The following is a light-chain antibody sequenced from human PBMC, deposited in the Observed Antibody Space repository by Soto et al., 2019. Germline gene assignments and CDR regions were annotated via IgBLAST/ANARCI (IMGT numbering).Light chain of an antibody. Sequence: QSALTQPASVSGSPGQSITISCTGTSSDVGGYNYVSWCQQHPGKAPKLLIYEVNNRPSGVSNRFSGSKSGYVASLTISGLQAEDEADYFCSSYASTSTYVFGTGTKLTVL. CDR3: SSYASTSTYV. CDR1: SSDVGGYNY. CDR2: EVN. V-gene: IGLV2-14*01. J-gene: IGLJ1*01.